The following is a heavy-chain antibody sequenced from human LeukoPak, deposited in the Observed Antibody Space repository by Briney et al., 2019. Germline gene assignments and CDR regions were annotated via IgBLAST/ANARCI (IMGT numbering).Heavy chain of an antibody. CDR1: GFTFTSYT. Sequence: PGGSLRFSCAASGFTFTSYTFHWVRQAPGKGLEWVSVISHDGSNTYNADSVKGRFTISRDNAKNSLYLQMNSLRAEDTAVYYCAREKPGNDAFDIWGQGTMVTVSS. D-gene: IGHD1-14*01. CDR3: AREKPGNDAFDI. CDR2: ISHDGSNT. J-gene: IGHJ3*02. V-gene: IGHV3-30-3*01.